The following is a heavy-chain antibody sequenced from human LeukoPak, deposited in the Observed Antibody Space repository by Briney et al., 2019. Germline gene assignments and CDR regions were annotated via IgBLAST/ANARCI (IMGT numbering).Heavy chain of an antibody. CDR2: ISSSNSYI. Sequence: KPGGSLRLSCAASGFTFSSYSMNWVRQAPGKGLEWVSSISSSNSYIYYADSVKGRFTISRDNAKNSLYLQMNSLRAEDTAVYYCARDRLDSPPGYYYDSSGYPELDYWGQGTLVTVSS. CDR1: GFTFSSYS. CDR3: ARDRLDSPPGYYYDSSGYPELDY. D-gene: IGHD3-22*01. V-gene: IGHV3-21*01. J-gene: IGHJ4*02.